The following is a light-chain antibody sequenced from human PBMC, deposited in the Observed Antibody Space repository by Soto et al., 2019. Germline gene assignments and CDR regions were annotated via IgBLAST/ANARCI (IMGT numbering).Light chain of an antibody. Sequence: QSALTQPASVSGSPGQSITISCTGSQSSRRKSGYIYVSWYQQHPGKAPKLMIYDVTSRPSGVSYRFSGSKSGNTASLTISGLQAEDEADYYCSSYTTSSSYVFGTGTKVTVL. CDR3: SSYTTSSSYV. CDR1: QSSRRKSGYIY. CDR2: DVT. J-gene: IGLJ1*01. V-gene: IGLV2-14*01.